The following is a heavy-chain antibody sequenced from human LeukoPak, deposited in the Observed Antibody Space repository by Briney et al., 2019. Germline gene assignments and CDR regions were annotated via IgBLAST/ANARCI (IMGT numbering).Heavy chain of an antibody. Sequence: SETLSLTCSVSGDSISRRSSYWTWIRQPAGRGLEWIGRVYSTGTPNYNPSLKSRVTMSVDTSKNQFSLTLNSMTAADTALYFCARGLQERDIIRGFDFWGPGILVTVSS. CDR3: ARGLQERDIIRGFDF. D-gene: IGHD3-10*01. CDR1: GDSISRRSSY. V-gene: IGHV4-61*02. CDR2: VYSTGTP. J-gene: IGHJ4*01.